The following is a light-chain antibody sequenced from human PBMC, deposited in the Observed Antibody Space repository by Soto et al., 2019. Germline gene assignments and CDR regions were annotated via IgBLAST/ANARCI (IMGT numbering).Light chain of an antibody. J-gene: IGKJ4*01. Sequence: EIVLTQSPDTLSLSPGERVTLSCRASQSVSRYLAWYQQKPGQAPRLLIFDASNRATGIPARFSGSGSGTDFTLTISSLEPEDFAVYYCQQRSDWPLTFGGGTKVDNK. CDR1: QSVSRY. CDR2: DAS. V-gene: IGKV3-11*01. CDR3: QQRSDWPLT.